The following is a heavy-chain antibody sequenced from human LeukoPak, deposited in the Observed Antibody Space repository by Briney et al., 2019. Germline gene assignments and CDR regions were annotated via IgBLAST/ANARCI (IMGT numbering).Heavy chain of an antibody. V-gene: IGHV1-69*13. CDR2: IIPIFGTA. CDR3: ARAIGPYCSGGSCYSFDY. Sequence: SVKVSCKASGGTFSSYAISWVRQAPGQGLEWMGGIIPIFGTANYAQKFHGRVTSTADESTSTAYMEPSSLRSEDTAVYYCARAIGPYCSGGSCYSFDYWGQGTLVTVS. J-gene: IGHJ4*02. CDR1: GGTFSSYA. D-gene: IGHD2-15*01.